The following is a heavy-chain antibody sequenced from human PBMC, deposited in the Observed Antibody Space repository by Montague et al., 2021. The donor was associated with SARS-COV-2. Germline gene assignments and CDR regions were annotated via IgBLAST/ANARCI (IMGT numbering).Heavy chain of an antibody. CDR3: ARVPRNYDFWSGFYDAFDI. J-gene: IGHJ3*02. V-gene: IGHV4-59*01. Sequence: SETLSLTCTVSGGSISSYYWSWIRQPPGKGLEWIGYIYYSGSTNYNPSLKSRVTISVDTSKNQFSLKLSSVTAADAAVYDCARVPRNYDFWSGFYDAFDIWGQGTMVTVSS. CDR1: GGSISSYY. CDR2: IYYSGST. D-gene: IGHD3-3*01.